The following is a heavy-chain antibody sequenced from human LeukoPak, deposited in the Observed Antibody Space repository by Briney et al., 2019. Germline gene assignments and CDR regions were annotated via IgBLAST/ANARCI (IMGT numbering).Heavy chain of an antibody. D-gene: IGHD5-24*01. CDR1: GLSFDDYG. CDR2: INWNGGST. J-gene: IGHJ4*02. Sequence: GGSLRLSCAASGLSFDDYGMSWVRQAPGKGLEWVSGINWNGGSTLYADSVKGRFTISRDNTKNSLYLQMKSLRAEDTALYYCARLGEGYTIFDYWGRGTLVTVSS. CDR3: ARLGEGYTIFDY. V-gene: IGHV3-20*04.